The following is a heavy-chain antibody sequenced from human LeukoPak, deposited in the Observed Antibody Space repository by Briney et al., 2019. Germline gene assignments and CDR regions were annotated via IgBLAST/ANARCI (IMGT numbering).Heavy chain of an antibody. J-gene: IGHJ5*02. CDR1: GYTFASYG. CDR2: ISAYNGNT. Sequence: ASVKVSCKASGYTFASYGISWVRQAPGQGLEWMGWISAYNGNTNYAQKFQGRDTMTTDTSTSTAYVEVRSLRSDDTAVYYCARDAVHGSNVYIWFDLWGQGTLVTVSS. CDR3: ARDAVHGSNVYIWFDL. D-gene: IGHD1-26*01. V-gene: IGHV1-18*01.